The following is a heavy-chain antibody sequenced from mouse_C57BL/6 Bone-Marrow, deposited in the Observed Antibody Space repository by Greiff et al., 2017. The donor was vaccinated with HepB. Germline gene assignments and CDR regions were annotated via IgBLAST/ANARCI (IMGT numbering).Heavy chain of an antibody. V-gene: IGHV3-6*01. Sequence: EVQRVESGPGLVKPSQSLSLTCSVTGYSITSGYYWNWIRQFPGNKLEWMGYISYDGSNNYNPSLKNRISITRDTSKNQFFLKLNSVTTEDTATYYCARGYYGSRYYFDYWGQGTTLTVSS. D-gene: IGHD1-1*01. J-gene: IGHJ2*01. CDR2: ISYDGSN. CDR3: ARGYYGSRYYFDY. CDR1: GYSITSGYY.